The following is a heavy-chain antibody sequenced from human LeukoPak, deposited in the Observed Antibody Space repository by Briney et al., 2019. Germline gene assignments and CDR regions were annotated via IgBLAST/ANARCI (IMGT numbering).Heavy chain of an antibody. CDR3: AKYSYSSGWYEFDY. V-gene: IGHV3-9*03. D-gene: IGHD6-19*01. Sequence: PGRSLRLSCAASGFTFDDYAMHWVRQAPGKGLEWVSRISWNSGSIGYADSVKGRFTISRDNAKNSLYLQMNSLRAEDMASYYCAKYSYSSGWYEFDYWGQGTLVTVSS. J-gene: IGHJ4*02. CDR2: ISWNSGSI. CDR1: GFTFDDYA.